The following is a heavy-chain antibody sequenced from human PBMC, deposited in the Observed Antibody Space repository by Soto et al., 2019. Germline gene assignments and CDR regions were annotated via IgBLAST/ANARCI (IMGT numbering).Heavy chain of an antibody. CDR3: TAPQWELLH. V-gene: IGHV3-23*01. CDR1: GISFSNYG. Sequence: GGSLRLSCAASGISFSNYGLTWVRQAPGKGLEWVSSITNSGDNTYYADSVKGRFTISRDKSKNTLYLQMNSLRAQDTVVYYCTAPQWELLHWGQGTLVTVSS. J-gene: IGHJ4*02. CDR2: ITNSGDNT. D-gene: IGHD1-26*01.